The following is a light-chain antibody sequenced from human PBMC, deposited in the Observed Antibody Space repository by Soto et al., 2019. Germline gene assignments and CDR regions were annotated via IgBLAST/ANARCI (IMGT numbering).Light chain of an antibody. V-gene: IGKV1-12*01. CDR1: QGISQR. Sequence: DIQMTQYPSSVAAAVGDRVTITCRASQGISQRLAWYQHKPGTAPKLLIFGAFSLQRGVPSRFAGSGSGTDFTLTIKSLQPEAVATYYCQQFTTFPRTFGQGTKVEIK. J-gene: IGKJ1*01. CDR3: QQFTTFPRT. CDR2: GAF.